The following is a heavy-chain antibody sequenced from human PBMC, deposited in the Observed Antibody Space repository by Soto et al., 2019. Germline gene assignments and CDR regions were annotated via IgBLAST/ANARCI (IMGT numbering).Heavy chain of an antibody. CDR1: CGSISSGGSS. CDR3: ARVPDY. CDR2: IYHSGST. V-gene: IGHV4-30-2*01. J-gene: IGHJ4*02. Sequence: PSETLSLTCAVSCGSISSGGSSWSWIRQPPGKGLEWIGYIYHSGSTYYNPSLKSRVTISVDRSKNQFSLKLSSVTAADTAVYYCARVPDYWGQGTLVTVSS.